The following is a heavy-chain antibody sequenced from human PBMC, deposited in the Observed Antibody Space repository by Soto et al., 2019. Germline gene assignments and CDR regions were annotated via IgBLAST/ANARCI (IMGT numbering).Heavy chain of an antibody. V-gene: IGHV4-38-2*01. Sequence: PSETLSLTCAVSGYYISSGFYWGWIRQPPGKGLEWIGIMFHSGSTYYNPSLQSRVTISVDTSKNQVSLKLTSVTVADTAVYFCANQRSREGYNFIEYWGQGIQVTVS. D-gene: IGHD5-12*01. CDR3: ANQRSREGYNFIEY. CDR1: GYYISSGFY. CDR2: MFHSGST. J-gene: IGHJ4*02.